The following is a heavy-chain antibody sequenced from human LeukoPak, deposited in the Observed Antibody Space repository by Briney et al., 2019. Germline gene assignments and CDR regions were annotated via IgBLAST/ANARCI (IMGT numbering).Heavy chain of an antibody. CDR2: INPNSGDT. D-gene: IGHD5-18*01. V-gene: IGHV1-2*02. Sequence: ASVKVSCKASGYSFTGYYMHWVRQAPGQGLEWMGWINPNSGDTKYAQKFQGRVTMTRDTSISTAYMELRSLRSDDTAVYYCARGLVATANFDYWGQGTLVTVSS. CDR1: GYSFTGYY. J-gene: IGHJ4*02. CDR3: ARGLVATANFDY.